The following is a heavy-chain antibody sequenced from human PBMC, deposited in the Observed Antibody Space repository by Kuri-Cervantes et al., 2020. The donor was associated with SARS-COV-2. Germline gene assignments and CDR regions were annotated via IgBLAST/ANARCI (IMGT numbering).Heavy chain of an antibody. CDR3: AKGGMYYYGSGSYYNPNWFDP. V-gene: IGHV4-59*12. D-gene: IGHD3-10*01. CDR1: GGPISSYY. CDR2: IYYSGST. Sequence: ESLKISCTVSGGPISSYYWSWIRQPPGKGLEWIGYIYYSGSTNYNPSLKSRVAISVDTSKNQFSLKLSSVTAADTAVYYRAKGGMYYYGSGSYYNPNWFDPWGQGTLVTVSS. J-gene: IGHJ5*02.